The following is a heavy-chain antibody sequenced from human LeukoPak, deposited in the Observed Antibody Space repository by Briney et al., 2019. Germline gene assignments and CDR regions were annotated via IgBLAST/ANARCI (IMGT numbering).Heavy chain of an antibody. V-gene: IGHV4-61*02. Sequence: SQTLSLTCTVSGGSISSGSYYWSWIRQPAGKGLEWIGRIYTSGSTNYNPSLKSRVTISVDTSKNQFSLKLSSVTAADTAVYYCARARAARSPPPFDPWGQGTLVTVSS. D-gene: IGHD6-6*01. CDR3: ARARAARSPPPFDP. J-gene: IGHJ5*02. CDR2: IYTSGST. CDR1: GGSISSGSYY.